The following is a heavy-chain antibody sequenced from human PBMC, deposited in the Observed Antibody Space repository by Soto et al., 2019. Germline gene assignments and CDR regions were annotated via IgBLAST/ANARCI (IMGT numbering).Heavy chain of an antibody. CDR3: ARDQGLGAGYFDL. V-gene: IGHV4-61*01. CDR2: IYRGNP. Sequence: QVQLQESGPGQVKPSETLSLTCTVSGGSVSSGTYYYWSWIRQPAGKGLEWMGYIYRGNPNYNPSLESRVTISVDTSKTQFSLMLRSVTAADTAVYYCARDQGLGAGYFDLWGRGSLVTVSS. J-gene: IGHJ2*01. CDR1: GGSVSSGTYY. D-gene: IGHD7-27*01.